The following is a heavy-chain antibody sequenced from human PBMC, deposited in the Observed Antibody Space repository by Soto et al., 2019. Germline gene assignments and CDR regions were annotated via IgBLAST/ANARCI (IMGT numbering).Heavy chain of an antibody. CDR3: ARDGSYATAGDCAN. Sequence: GGTLRLSCAASGFTFSSYAMHWVRQAPGKGLLWLAVISYHGGNKYYADSVKGRFTISIDNSKNKLYLQMNCVTAEDTAVYYCARDGSYATAGDCANWGQGTMVTVSS. V-gene: IGHV3-30-3*01. CDR1: GFTFSSYA. D-gene: IGHD1-26*01. CDR2: ISYHGGNK. J-gene: IGHJ3*01.